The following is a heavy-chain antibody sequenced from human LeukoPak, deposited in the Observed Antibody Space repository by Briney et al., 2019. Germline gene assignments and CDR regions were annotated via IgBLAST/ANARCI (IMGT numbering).Heavy chain of an antibody. CDR2: INPNSGGT. D-gene: IGHD1-1*01. Sequence: GASVKVSCKASGYTFTGYYMHWVRQAPGQGLEWMGWINPNSGGTNYAQKFQGRVTITRNTSISTAYMELSSLRSEDTAVYYCARGLRYLLLGPNPPKRYYFDYWGQGTLVTVSS. J-gene: IGHJ4*02. V-gene: IGHV1-2*02. CDR1: GYTFTGYY. CDR3: ARGLRYLLLGPNPPKRYYFDY.